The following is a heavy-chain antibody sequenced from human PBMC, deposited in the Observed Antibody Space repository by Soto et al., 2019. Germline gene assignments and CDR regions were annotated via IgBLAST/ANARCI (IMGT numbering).Heavy chain of an antibody. CDR2: ISYDGSNK. CDR1: GFTFSSYA. CDR3: ARDSSPTVNSGYAGY. D-gene: IGHD5-12*01. J-gene: IGHJ4*02. V-gene: IGHV3-30-3*01. Sequence: QPGGSLRLSCAASGFTFSSYAMHWVRQAPGKGLEWVAVISYDGSNKYYADSVKGRFTISRDNSKNTLYLQMNSLRAEDTAVYYCARDSSPTVNSGYAGYWGQGT.